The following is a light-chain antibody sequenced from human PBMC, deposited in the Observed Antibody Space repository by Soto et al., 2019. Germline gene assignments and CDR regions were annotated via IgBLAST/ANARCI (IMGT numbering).Light chain of an antibody. V-gene: IGLV2-11*01. CDR2: DVS. CDR3: CSYAGSDV. Sequence: QSVLTQPRSVSGSPGQSVTISCTGTSSDVGGYNYVSWYQQHPGKAPKLMIYDVSKRPSGVPGRFSGSKSGNTASLAISGLQAEAEADYYCCSYAGSDVFGTGTKVTVL. CDR1: SSDVGGYNY. J-gene: IGLJ1*01.